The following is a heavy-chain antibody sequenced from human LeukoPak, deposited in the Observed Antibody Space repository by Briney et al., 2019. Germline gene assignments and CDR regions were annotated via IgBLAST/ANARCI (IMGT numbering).Heavy chain of an antibody. Sequence: KSGASLQISCKGSGSIFTSYLIGLRRQLPGKGLECIGIIYPGDSDTRYSPSFQGQVTISADKSIRTAYLQWSSMKASDTAMYYCARKRGAYYYDSSGYYFDYWGQGTLVTVSS. J-gene: IGHJ4*02. CDR3: ARKRGAYYYDSSGYYFDY. D-gene: IGHD3-22*01. CDR2: IYPGDSDT. CDR1: GSIFTSYL. V-gene: IGHV5-51*01.